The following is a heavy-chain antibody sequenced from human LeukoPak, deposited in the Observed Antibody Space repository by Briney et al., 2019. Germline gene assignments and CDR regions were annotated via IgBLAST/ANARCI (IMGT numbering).Heavy chain of an antibody. CDR3: AREGGYSSSWYMTPYYYYMDV. CDR2: IYTSGST. Sequence: SETLSLTCTVSGGSISSYYWSWIRQPAGKGLEWIGRIYTSGSTNYNPSLKSRVTMSVDTSKNQFSLKLSSVTAADTAVYYCAREGGYSSSWYMTPYYYYMDVWGKGTTVTISS. J-gene: IGHJ6*03. D-gene: IGHD6-13*01. CDR1: GGSISSYY. V-gene: IGHV4-4*07.